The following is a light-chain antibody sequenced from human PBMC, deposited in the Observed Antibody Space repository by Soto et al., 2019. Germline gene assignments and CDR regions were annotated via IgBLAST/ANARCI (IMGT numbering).Light chain of an antibody. CDR2: GAS. CDR1: QSVSSSY. Sequence: EIVLTQSPGTLSLSPGVRATLSCRASQSVSSSYLAWYQQKPGQAPRLLIYGASSRATGIPDRFSGSGSGTDFTLTISRLQPEAFAVYYCQQYGRSPPWTFGQRTKRESK. V-gene: IGKV3-20*01. CDR3: QQYGRSPPWT. J-gene: IGKJ2*02.